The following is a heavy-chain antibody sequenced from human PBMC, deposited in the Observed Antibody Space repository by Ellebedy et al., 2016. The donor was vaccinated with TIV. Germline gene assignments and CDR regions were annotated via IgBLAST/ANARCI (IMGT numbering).Heavy chain of an antibody. J-gene: IGHJ2*01. Sequence: GGSLRLSCAASGFTVSSNYMSWVRQAPGKGLEWVSVIYSGGSIYYADSVKGRFTISRDNSKNTLYLQMKRRKAEDTAIYYCVRDRWSSSSPYFDLWGRGTLVTVSS. CDR2: IYSGGSI. V-gene: IGHV3-53*01. CDR1: GFTVSSNY. CDR3: VRDRWSSSSPYFDL. D-gene: IGHD6-6*01.